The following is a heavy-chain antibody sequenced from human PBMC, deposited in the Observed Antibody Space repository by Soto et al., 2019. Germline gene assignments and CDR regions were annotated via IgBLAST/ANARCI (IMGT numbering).Heavy chain of an antibody. CDR3: ATLHSWLHEPLDY. D-gene: IGHD5-12*01. V-gene: IGHV3-23*01. J-gene: IGHJ4*02. Sequence: EVQLLESGGGLVQPGGSLRLSCAASGFTFSSYAMSWVRQAPGKGLEWVSAISGSGGSTYYADSVKGRFTISRDNSKNTLYLQMNSLRAEDTAVYYCATLHSWLHEPLDYWGQGTLVTVSS. CDR1: GFTFSSYA. CDR2: ISGSGGST.